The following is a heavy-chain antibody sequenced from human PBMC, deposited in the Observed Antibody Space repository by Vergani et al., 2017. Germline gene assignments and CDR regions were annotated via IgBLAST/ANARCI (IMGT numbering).Heavy chain of an antibody. V-gene: IGHV4-59*01. CDR1: GGSIRSYY. Sequence: QVQLQESGPGLVKPSETLSLTCTVSGGSIRSYYWSWIRQPPGKGLEWIGYIYYSGSTNYNPSLKSRVTISVDTSKNQFSRKLSYVTAADTAVYYCASVPTTCYYYDSSGYSPVEWYFDLWGRGTLVTVSS. CDR2: IYYSGST. CDR3: ASVPTTCYYYDSSGYSPVEWYFDL. D-gene: IGHD3-22*01. J-gene: IGHJ2*01.